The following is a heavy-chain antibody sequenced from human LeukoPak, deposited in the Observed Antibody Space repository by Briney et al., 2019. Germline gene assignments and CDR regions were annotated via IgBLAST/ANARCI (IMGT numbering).Heavy chain of an antibody. CDR1: GGSINTYY. Sequence: SETLSLTCTVSGGSINTYYWNWIRQPPGKGLEWIGYIYYSGSTTYNPSLKSRVTISVDTSKNQFSLKLSSVTAADTAVYYCARGEWEIGLFFDYWGRGTLVTVSS. D-gene: IGHD1-26*01. CDR3: ARGEWEIGLFFDY. J-gene: IGHJ4*02. CDR2: IYYSGST. V-gene: IGHV4-59*01.